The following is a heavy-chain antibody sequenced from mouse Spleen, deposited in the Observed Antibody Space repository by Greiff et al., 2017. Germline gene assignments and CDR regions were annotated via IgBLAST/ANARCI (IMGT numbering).Heavy chain of an antibody. J-gene: IGHJ3*01. Sequence: VMLVESGPGLVQPSQSLSITCTVSGFSLTSYGVHWVRQSPGKGLEWLGVIWSGGSTDYNAAFISRLSISKDNSKSQVFFKMNSLQADDTAIYYCARGYDYDLAWFAYWGQGTLVTVSA. CDR3: ARGYDYDLAWFAY. CDR1: GFSLTSYG. CDR2: IWSGGST. D-gene: IGHD2-4*01. V-gene: IGHV2-2*01.